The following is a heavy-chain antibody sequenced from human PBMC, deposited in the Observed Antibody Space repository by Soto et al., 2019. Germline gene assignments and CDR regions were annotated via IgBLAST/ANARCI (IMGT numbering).Heavy chain of an antibody. J-gene: IGHJ5*02. V-gene: IGHV4-31*02. Sequence: PSETLSLTCTVSGGSLKSGGYYWSWIRQHPGRGLEWIGYIYYTGRTYYNPSLESRVTFSVDTSKNQFSLKLSSVTAADTAVYYGARDVTSTHNFFALGGQGTLVTVS. CDR3: ARDVTSTHNFFAL. CDR2: IYYTGRT. CDR1: GGSLKSGGYY. D-gene: IGHD2-2*01.